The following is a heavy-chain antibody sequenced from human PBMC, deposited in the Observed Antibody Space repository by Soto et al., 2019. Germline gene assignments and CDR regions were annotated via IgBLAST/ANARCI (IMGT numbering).Heavy chain of an antibody. V-gene: IGHV3-48*03. CDR1: GFTFSSYE. CDR2: ISSSGSTI. D-gene: IGHD2-21*02. J-gene: IGHJ3*02. CDR3: ARYCGGDCDAFDI. Sequence: GGSLRLSCAASGFTFSSYEMNWVRQAPGKGLEWVSYISSSGSTIYYTDSVKGRFTISRDNAKNSLYLQMNSLRAEDTAVYYCARYCGGDCDAFDIWGQGTMVTVSS.